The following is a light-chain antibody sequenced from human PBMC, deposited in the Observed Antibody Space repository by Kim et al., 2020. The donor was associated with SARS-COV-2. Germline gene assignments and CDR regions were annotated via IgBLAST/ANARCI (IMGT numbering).Light chain of an antibody. CDR3: QQRRKSIT. CDR2: NAS. Sequence: SCAPGDGPTLPCRASQSVDGSLAWLQQNPGQAPRLLISNASTRAAGVTARFSGSGSGTDFTLTISSLEPEDFAVYYCQQRRKSITFGQGTRLEIK. J-gene: IGKJ5*01. CDR1: QSVDGS. V-gene: IGKV3-11*01.